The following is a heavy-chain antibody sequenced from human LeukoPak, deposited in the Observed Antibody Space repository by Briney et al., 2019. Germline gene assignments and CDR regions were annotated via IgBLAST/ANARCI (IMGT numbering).Heavy chain of an antibody. Sequence: GGSLRLSCAASGFTFSSYWMHWVRQAPGKGLVWVSRINSDGSSTSYADSVKGRFTISRDNAKNSLSLQMNSLRAEDTAVYYCIVFAVTGTLGFDYWGQGTLVTVSS. V-gene: IGHV3-74*01. D-gene: IGHD6-19*01. CDR2: INSDGSST. J-gene: IGHJ4*02. CDR1: GFTFSSYW. CDR3: IVFAVTGTLGFDY.